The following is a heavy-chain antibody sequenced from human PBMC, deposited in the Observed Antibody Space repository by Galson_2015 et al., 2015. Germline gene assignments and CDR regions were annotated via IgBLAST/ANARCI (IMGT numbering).Heavy chain of an antibody. V-gene: IGHV3-33*01. J-gene: IGHJ3*02. CDR1: GFTFSSYG. Sequence: SLRLSCAASGFTFSSYGMHWVRQAPGKGLEWVAVIWYDGSNKYYADSVKGRFTISRDNSKNTLYLQMNSLRAEDTAVYYCARVFKTPGYSSSWNHDAFDIWGQGTMVTVSS. CDR3: ARVFKTPGYSSSWNHDAFDI. CDR2: IWYDGSNK. D-gene: IGHD6-13*01.